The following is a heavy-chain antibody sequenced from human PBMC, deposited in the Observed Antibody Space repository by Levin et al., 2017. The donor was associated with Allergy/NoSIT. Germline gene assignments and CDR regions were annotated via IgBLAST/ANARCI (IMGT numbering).Heavy chain of an antibody. Sequence: GGSLRLSCAASGFTFDDYAMHWVRQVPGKGPEWVSGISWNSDNIGYADSVKGRFSISRDNAKNSLYLQMNSLRLEDTALYYCVRDGITRGDYWGQGTLVTVSS. CDR3: VRDGITRGDY. CDR2: ISWNSDNI. J-gene: IGHJ4*02. CDR1: GFTFDDYA. D-gene: IGHD3-3*01. V-gene: IGHV3-9*01.